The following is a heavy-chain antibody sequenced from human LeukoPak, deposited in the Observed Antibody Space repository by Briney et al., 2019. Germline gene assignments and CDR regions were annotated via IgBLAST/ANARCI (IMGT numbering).Heavy chain of an antibody. CDR3: ARVGSGLYSFDY. CDR2: IYYSGST. V-gene: IGHV4-39*07. D-gene: IGHD6-19*01. J-gene: IGHJ4*02. CDR1: GGSISSSSYY. Sequence: SETLSLTCTVSGGSISSSSYYWGWIRQPPGKGLEWIGSIYYSGSTYYNPSLKSRVTISVDTSKNQFSLKLSSVTAADTAVYYCARVGSGLYSFDYWGQRTLVTVSS.